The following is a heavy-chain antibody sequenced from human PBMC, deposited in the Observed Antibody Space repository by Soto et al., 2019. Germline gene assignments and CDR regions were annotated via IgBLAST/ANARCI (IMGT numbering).Heavy chain of an antibody. CDR1: GYTFTSYG. J-gene: IGHJ4*02. CDR3: ARASSSSWYYRRFFDY. D-gene: IGHD6-13*01. CDR2: ISAYNGNT. Sequence: ASVKVSCKASGYTFTSYGISWVRQAPGQGLEWMGWISAYNGNTNYAQKLQGRVTMTTDTSTSTAYMELRSLRSDDTAVYYCARASSSSWYYRRFFDYWGQGTLVTVSS. V-gene: IGHV1-18*04.